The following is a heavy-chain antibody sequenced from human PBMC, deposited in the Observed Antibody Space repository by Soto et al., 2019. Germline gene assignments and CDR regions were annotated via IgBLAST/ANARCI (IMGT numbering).Heavy chain of an antibody. CDR1: GFTFSSYG. V-gene: IGHV3-33*01. Sequence: GGSLRLSCAASGFTFSSYGMHWVRQAPGKGLEWVAVIWYDGSNKYYADSVKGRFTTSRDNSKNTLYLQMNSLRAEDTAVYYCAREEITMVRGPDYGMDVWGQGTTVTVSS. CDR3: AREEITMVRGPDYGMDV. CDR2: IWYDGSNK. D-gene: IGHD3-10*01. J-gene: IGHJ6*02.